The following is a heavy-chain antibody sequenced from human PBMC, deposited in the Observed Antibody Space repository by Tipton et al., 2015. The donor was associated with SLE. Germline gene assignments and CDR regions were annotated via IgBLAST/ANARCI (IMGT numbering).Heavy chain of an antibody. CDR1: GYSISSGYY. J-gene: IGHJ3*02. CDR3: ARVKRSPRAFDI. CDR2: IYHSGST. Sequence: TLSLTCTVSGYSISSGYYWGWIRQPPGKGLEWIGSIYHSGSTNYNPSLKSRVTISVDTSKNQFSLKLSSVTAADTAVYYCARVKRSPRAFDIWGQGTMVTVSS. D-gene: IGHD1-26*01. V-gene: IGHV4-38-2*02.